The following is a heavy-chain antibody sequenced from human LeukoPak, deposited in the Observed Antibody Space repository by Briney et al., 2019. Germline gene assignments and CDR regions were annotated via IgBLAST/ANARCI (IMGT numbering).Heavy chain of an antibody. Sequence: SETLSLTCTVSGGSISSGGYYWSWIRQHPGKGLEWIGYIYYSGSTYYNPSLKGRVTISVDTSKNQFSLKLSSVTAADTAVYYCARLRFTIFGVDYYYYGMDVWGQGTTVTVSS. CDR1: GGSISSGGYY. J-gene: IGHJ6*02. D-gene: IGHD3-3*01. CDR3: ARLRFTIFGVDYYYYGMDV. CDR2: IYYSGST. V-gene: IGHV4-31*03.